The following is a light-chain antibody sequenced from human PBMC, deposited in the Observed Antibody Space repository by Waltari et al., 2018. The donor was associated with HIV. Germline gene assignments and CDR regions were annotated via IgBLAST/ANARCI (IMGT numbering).Light chain of an antibody. J-gene: IGKJ3*01. V-gene: IGKV4-1*01. CDR1: RSVVSSSNNQNY. Sequence: DIVMTQSPASLTMSPGERATINCKTSRSVVSSSNNQNYLAWYQHKVGQSPKLLIYWASTRAPGVPERFSGGGSGTDFTLTIRGLQADDEAVYYCQQYETVPFTFGPGTTV. CDR3: QQYETVPFT. CDR2: WAS.